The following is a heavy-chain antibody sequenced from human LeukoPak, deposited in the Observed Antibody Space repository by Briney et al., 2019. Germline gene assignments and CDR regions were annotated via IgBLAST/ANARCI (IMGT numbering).Heavy chain of an antibody. V-gene: IGHV4-59*01. D-gene: IGHD2-15*01. CDR2: IYYSGST. CDR1: GGSISSYY. Sequence: SETLSLTCTVSGGSISSYYWSWLRQPPGKGLEWIGYIYYSGSTNYNPSLKSRVTISVDTSKNQFPLKLSSVTAPDTAVYYCARDRWDCSGGSCYSNWFDPWGQGTLVTVSS. CDR3: ARDRWDCSGGSCYSNWFDP. J-gene: IGHJ5*02.